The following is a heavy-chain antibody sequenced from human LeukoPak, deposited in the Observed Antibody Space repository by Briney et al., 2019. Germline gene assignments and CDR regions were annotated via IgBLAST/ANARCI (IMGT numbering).Heavy chain of an antibody. J-gene: IGHJ4*02. CDR2: ISYSESTKYTSS. V-gene: IGHV4-59*08. Sequence: PSETLSLTCTVSGGSISNYYWNWIRQPPGKGLEWIGYISYSESTKYTSSNYNPSLKSRVTLSVETSKNQFSLALNSLNAADTALYYCARQPVVNRGALASNFDYWGQGTLVTVSS. CDR3: ARQPVVNRGALASNFDY. CDR1: GGSISNYY. D-gene: IGHD3-10*01.